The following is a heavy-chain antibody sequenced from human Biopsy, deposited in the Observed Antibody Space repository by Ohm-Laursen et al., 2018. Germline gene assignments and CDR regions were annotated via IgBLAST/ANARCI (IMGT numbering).Heavy chain of an antibody. D-gene: IGHD3-3*01. CDR1: EFTFSGYS. V-gene: IGHV3-23*01. CDR3: GRRPFFDYWSAYYVDH. J-gene: IGHJ5*02. CDR2: ISGSGGST. Sequence: GSLRLSCTAFEFTFSGYSMNWVRQAPGKGLEWVSVISGSGGSTHYADSVKGRFTISRDNSKNTLFLQMKSLRAEDTAIYYCGRRPFFDYWSAYYVDHWGQGALVTVSS.